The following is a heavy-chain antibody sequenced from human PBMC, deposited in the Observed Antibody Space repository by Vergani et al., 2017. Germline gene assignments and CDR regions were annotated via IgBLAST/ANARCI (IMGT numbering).Heavy chain of an antibody. Sequence: QVQLQESGPGLVKPSETLSLTCTVSGGSISSYYWSWIRQPPGKGLEWIGYIYYSGSTNYNPSLKSRVTISVDTSKNQFSLKLSSVTAADTAVYYCAREGGTYDFWSGYRYNWFDPWGQGTLVTVSS. V-gene: IGHV4-59*01. D-gene: IGHD3-3*01. CDR3: AREGGTYDFWSGYRYNWFDP. CDR2: IYYSGST. J-gene: IGHJ5*02. CDR1: GGSISSYY.